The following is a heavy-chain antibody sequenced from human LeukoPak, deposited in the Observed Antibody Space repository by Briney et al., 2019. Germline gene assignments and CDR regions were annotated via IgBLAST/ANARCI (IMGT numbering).Heavy chain of an antibody. J-gene: IGHJ4*02. CDR3: ATAGNYRFDY. CDR1: GFTFSNYW. D-gene: IGHD1-7*01. CDR2: INPDGSVT. Sequence: GGSLRLSCAPSGFTFSNYWTHWVRQAPGQGLVWVSRINPDGSVTNYADSVKGRFTISRDNAKNTLYLQMNSLRAEDTAVYYCATAGNYRFDYWGQGTLVTVSS. V-gene: IGHV3-74*01.